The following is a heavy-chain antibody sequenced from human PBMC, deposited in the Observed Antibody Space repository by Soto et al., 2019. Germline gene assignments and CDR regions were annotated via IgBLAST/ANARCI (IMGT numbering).Heavy chain of an antibody. Sequence: QVQLQESGPGLVKPSQTLSLTCTVSGGSISSGGYYWSWIRQHPGKGLEWIGYIYYSGSTYYNPSLKSRVTISVDTSKNQSSRKLSSVTAAYTAVYYCASFSTPRCGGDCSGRGYFYLWCRGTLVTVAS. CDR3: ASFSTPRCGGDCSGRGYFYL. D-gene: IGHD2-21*02. V-gene: IGHV4-31*03. CDR2: IYYSGST. CDR1: GGSISSGGYY. J-gene: IGHJ2*01.